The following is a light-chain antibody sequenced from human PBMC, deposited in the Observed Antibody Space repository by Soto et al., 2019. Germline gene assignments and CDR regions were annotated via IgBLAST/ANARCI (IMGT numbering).Light chain of an antibody. CDR3: QQYGSLAIT. Sequence: ESVLTQSPGTLSLSPGERATLSCRTSQSVSSSFLAWYQQKPGQAPRLLIYGASSRATGIPDRFNGSGSGTDFTLTISRLEPEDFAVYYCQQYGSLAITFGQGTRLEIK. CDR1: QSVSSSF. V-gene: IGKV3-20*01. CDR2: GAS. J-gene: IGKJ5*01.